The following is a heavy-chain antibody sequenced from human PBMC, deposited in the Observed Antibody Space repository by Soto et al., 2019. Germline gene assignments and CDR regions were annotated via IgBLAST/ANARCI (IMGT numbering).Heavy chain of an antibody. CDR2: IYHSGST. CDR3: ARASTTGTTLDY. CDR1: GGSISSGGYS. V-gene: IGHV4-30-2*01. J-gene: IGHJ4*02. Sequence: QLQLQESGSGLVKPSQTLSLTCAVSGGSISSGGYSWSWIRQPPGKGLEWIGYIYHSGSTYYNPSRRRRVTISLDRSKSQFSLRLSSVTAADTAVDYCARASTTGTTLDYWGRGTLVTVSS. D-gene: IGHD4-17*01.